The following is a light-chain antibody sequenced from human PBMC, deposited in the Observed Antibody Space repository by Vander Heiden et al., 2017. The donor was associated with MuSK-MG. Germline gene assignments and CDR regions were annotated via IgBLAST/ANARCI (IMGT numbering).Light chain of an antibody. CDR1: STDVGAYHY. CDR3: SSYTSSSTLVV. Sequence: SALTHPASVPGCPGQPSTLSCTGTSTDVGAYHYVAWYQQHPGKAPKLMIYYVTNRPSGVSNRFSGSKSGNTASLTISGLQAEDEADYYCSSYTSSSTLVVFGAGTKVTVL. V-gene: IGLV2-14*03. CDR2: YVT. J-gene: IGLJ1*01.